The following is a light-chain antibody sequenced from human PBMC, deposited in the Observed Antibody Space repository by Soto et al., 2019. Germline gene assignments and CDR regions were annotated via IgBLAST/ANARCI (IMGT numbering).Light chain of an antibody. V-gene: IGLV2-18*02. CDR2: EVS. J-gene: IGLJ3*02. CDR1: SSDVGSYNR. CDR3: TSYTTSNTWV. Sequence: QSVLTQPPSVSWSPGQSVTISCTGTSSDVGSYNRVSWYQQPPGTAPKLMIYEVSNRPSGVPDRFSGSKSGNTASLTVSGLQAEDEADYYCTSYTTSNTWVFGGGTKLTV.